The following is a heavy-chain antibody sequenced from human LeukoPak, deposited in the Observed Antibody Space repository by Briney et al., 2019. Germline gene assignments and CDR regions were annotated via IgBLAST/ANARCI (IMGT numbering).Heavy chain of an antibody. CDR1: GGTFSSYA. D-gene: IGHD3-16*01. CDR3: ARDGLGDYVWGSHNWFDP. J-gene: IGHJ5*02. Sequence: SVKVSCKASGGTFSSYAISWVRQAPGQGLEWMGGIIPIFGTANYAQKLQGRVTMTTDTSTSTAYMELRSLRSDDTAVYYCARDGLGDYVWGSHNWFDPWGQGTLVTVSS. CDR2: IIPIFGTA. V-gene: IGHV1-69*05.